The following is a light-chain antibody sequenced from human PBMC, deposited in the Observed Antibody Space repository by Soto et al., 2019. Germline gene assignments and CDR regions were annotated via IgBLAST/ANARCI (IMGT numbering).Light chain of an antibody. J-gene: IGLJ7*01. V-gene: IGLV2-8*01. CDR3: AAWDDSLSGAV. CDR2: EVS. CDR1: SSDVGAYDY. Sequence: QSVLTQPPSASGSPGQSVTISCTGTSSDVGAYDYVSWYQQHPGKAPKLMIYEVSQRPSGVPDRFSGSKSGNTASLTISGLQAEDEADYYCAAWDDSLSGAVFGGGTQLTVL.